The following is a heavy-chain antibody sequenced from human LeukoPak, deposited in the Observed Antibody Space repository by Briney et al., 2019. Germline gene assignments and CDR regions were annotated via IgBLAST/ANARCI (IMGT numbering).Heavy chain of an antibody. D-gene: IGHD3-22*01. J-gene: IGHJ4*02. Sequence: PGGSLRLSCAASGFTFSSYWMSWVRQAPGKGLEWVANIKQDGSEKYYVDSVKGRFTISRDNAKNSLYLQMNSLRAEDTAAYYCARGRVDYYDSSGYYYVDYFDYWGQGTLVTVSS. CDR2: IKQDGSEK. CDR3: ARGRVDYYDSSGYYYVDYFDY. CDR1: GFTFSSYW. V-gene: IGHV3-7*03.